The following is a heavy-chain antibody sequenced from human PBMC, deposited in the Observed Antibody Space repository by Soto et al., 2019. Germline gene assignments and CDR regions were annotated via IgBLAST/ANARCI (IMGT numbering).Heavy chain of an antibody. V-gene: IGHV1-69*13. Sequence: SVKVSCKASGGTFSSYAISWVRQAPGQGLEWMGGIIPIFGTANYAQNFQGRVKIAADESTNTAYMDLSSLRSEETAVYYCARALGSGWYNYWGQGTLVTVSS. CDR2: IIPIFGTA. CDR3: ARALGSGWYNY. D-gene: IGHD6-19*01. J-gene: IGHJ4*02. CDR1: GGTFSSYA.